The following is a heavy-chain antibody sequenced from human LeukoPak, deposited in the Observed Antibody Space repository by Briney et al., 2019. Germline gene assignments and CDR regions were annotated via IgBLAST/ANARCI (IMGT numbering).Heavy chain of an antibody. CDR3: ARGAPTVYSSSYGRRVFDY. D-gene: IGHD6-13*01. J-gene: IGHJ4*02. CDR1: GGSISSGGYY. V-gene: IGHV4-31*03. CDR2: IYYSGST. Sequence: PSETLSLTCTVSGGSISSGGYYWSWIRQHPGKGLEWIGYIYYSGSTYYNPSLKSRVTISVDTSKNQFSLKLSSVTAADTAVYYCARGAPTVYSSSYGRRVFDYWGQGTLVTVSS.